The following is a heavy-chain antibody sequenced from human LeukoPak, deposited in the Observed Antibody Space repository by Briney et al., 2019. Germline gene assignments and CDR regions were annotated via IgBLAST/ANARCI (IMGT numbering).Heavy chain of an antibody. CDR1: GYTFTGYY. J-gene: IGHJ6*02. CDR2: INPNSGGT. Sequence: ASVTVSRKASGYTFTGYYMHWVRQAPGQGLEWMGWINPNSGGTNYAQKFQGRVTMTRDTSISTAYMELSRLRSDDTAVYYCARDSAYYGSGSYYYYYYGMDVWGQGTTVTVSS. D-gene: IGHD3-10*01. CDR3: ARDSAYYGSGSYYYYYYGMDV. V-gene: IGHV1-2*02.